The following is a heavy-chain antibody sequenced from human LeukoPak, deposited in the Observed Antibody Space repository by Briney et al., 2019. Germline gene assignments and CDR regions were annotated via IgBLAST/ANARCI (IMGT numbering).Heavy chain of an antibody. V-gene: IGHV3-23*01. CDR2: VSGSGDIT. Sequence: PGGSLRLSCAASGFTFSSEAMNWVRQAPGKGLEWVSIVSGSGDITFYADSVKGRFTISRDNSKNTLYLQMSSLRAEGTAVYYCAKKVGGIYAFDMWGQGTMVTVSS. J-gene: IGHJ3*02. D-gene: IGHD1-26*01. CDR1: GFTFSSEA. CDR3: AKKVGGIYAFDM.